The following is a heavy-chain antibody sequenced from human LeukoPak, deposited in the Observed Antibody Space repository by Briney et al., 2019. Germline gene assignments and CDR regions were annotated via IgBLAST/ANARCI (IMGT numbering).Heavy chain of an antibody. CDR3: ARGRGSYDAFDI. D-gene: IGHD1-26*01. CDR1: GFTFSSYW. Sequence: GGSLRLSCAASGFTFSSYWMHWVRHAPGKGLVWVSRINSDGSSTSYADSVKGRFTISRDNAKNSLYLQMNSLRAEDTAVYYCARGRGSYDAFDIWGQGTMVTVSS. J-gene: IGHJ3*02. CDR2: INSDGSST. V-gene: IGHV3-74*01.